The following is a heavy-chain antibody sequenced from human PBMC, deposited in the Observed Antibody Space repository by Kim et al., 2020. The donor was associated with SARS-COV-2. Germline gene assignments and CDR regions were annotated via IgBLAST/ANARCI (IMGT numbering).Heavy chain of an antibody. CDR3: SRQTSSSPLYWFDP. CDR1: GGSMSPYY. D-gene: IGHD6-6*01. V-gene: IGHV4-59*13. Sequence: SETLSLTCTVSGGSMSPYYWSWSRQPPGKGLEWIGHGYYSGSTTYNPSLKSRVTISLDTSKNQFSLRLNSVTAADTAIYFCSRQTSSSPLYWFDPWGQGTLVTVSS. J-gene: IGHJ5*02. CDR2: GYYSGST.